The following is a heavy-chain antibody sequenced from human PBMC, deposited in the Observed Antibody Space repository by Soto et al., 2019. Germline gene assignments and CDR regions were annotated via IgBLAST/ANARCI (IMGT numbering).Heavy chain of an antibody. D-gene: IGHD3-3*01. CDR1: GFTFSSYS. CDR3: ARDLGEGNYDFWSGYYSRLLFYYYGMDV. Sequence: GGSLRLSCAASGFTFSSYSMNWVRQAPGKGLEWVSYISSSSSTIYYADSVKGRFTISRDNAKNSLYQQMNSLRDEDTAVYYCARDLGEGNYDFWSGYYSRLLFYYYGMDVWGQGTTVTVSS. J-gene: IGHJ6*02. CDR2: ISSSSSTI. V-gene: IGHV3-48*02.